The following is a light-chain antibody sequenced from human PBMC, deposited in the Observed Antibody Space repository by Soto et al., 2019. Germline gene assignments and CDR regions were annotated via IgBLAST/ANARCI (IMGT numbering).Light chain of an antibody. V-gene: IGKV3-20*01. J-gene: IGKJ1*01. Sequence: EIVLTQPPGPLSVSPGDRVTLSCRASQTVNNNYLAWYQQKPGQPPRLLISGASTPAPGTPARFSGSGSGTHFTLTVSRLEPEDFAVYYCQQYGGSAPWTFGQGTKVDMK. CDR2: GAS. CDR1: QTVNNNY. CDR3: QQYGGSAPWT.